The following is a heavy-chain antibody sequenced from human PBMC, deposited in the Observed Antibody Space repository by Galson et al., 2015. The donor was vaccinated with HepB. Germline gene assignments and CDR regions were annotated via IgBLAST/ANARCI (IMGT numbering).Heavy chain of an antibody. V-gene: IGHV1-69*13. CDR3: AIGDYCSGGSCLDAFDI. Sequence: SVKVSCKASGGTFSSYAISWVRQAPGQGLEWMGGIIPIFGTANYAQKFQGRVTITADESTSTAYMELSSLRSEDTAVYYCAIGDYCSGGSCLDAFDIWGQGTMVTVSS. J-gene: IGHJ3*02. D-gene: IGHD2-15*01. CDR2: IIPIFGTA. CDR1: GGTFSSYA.